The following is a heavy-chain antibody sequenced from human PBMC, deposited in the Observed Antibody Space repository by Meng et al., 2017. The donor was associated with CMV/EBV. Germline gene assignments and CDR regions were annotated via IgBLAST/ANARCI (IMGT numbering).Heavy chain of an antibody. CDR1: GFTFSSYE. D-gene: IGHD5-12*01. CDR2: ISSSGSTI. Sequence: GESLKISCAASGFTFSSYEMNWVRQAPGKGLEWVSYISSSGSTIYYADSVKGRFTISRDNAKNSLYLQMNSLRAEDTAVYYCAREGVAYYYYYGMDVGGQGTTVTVSS. J-gene: IGHJ6*02. V-gene: IGHV3-48*03. CDR3: AREGVAYYYYYGMDV.